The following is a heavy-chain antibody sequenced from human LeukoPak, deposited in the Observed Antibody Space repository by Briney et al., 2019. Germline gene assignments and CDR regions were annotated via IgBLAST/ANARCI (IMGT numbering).Heavy chain of an antibody. CDR3: ASGPEYYFDY. CDR2: ISSSGSTI. J-gene: IGHJ4*02. Sequence: GGSLRLSCAASGFIFSDYYMSWIRQAPGKGLEWVSYISSSGSTIYHADSVQGRFTISRDNAKNSLFLQMNSLRAEDTAVYYCASGPEYYFDYWGQGTLSPSPQ. D-gene: IGHD1-14*01. CDR1: GFIFSDYY. V-gene: IGHV3-11*04.